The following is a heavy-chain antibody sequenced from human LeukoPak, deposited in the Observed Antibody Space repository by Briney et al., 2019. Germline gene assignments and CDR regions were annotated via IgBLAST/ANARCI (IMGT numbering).Heavy chain of an antibody. Sequence: SETLSLTCTVSGGSISSYFWNWIRQPAGKRLEWIGHIYSSGSTNYNPSLESRVTMSVDTSKNQFPLKLNSVTAADTAVYYCAREGSTWCPFDYWGQGTLVTVSS. CDR2: IYSSGST. D-gene: IGHD2-15*01. CDR1: GGSISSYF. V-gene: IGHV4-4*07. J-gene: IGHJ4*02. CDR3: AREGSTWCPFDY.